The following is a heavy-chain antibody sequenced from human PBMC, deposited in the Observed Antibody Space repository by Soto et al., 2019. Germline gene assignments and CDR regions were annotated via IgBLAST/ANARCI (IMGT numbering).Heavy chain of an antibody. Sequence: PSETLSLTCTVSGGSISSSYWSWIRQPPGKGLEWIGYIYYSGSTNYNPSLKSRVTVSVDTSKNQFSLKLSSVTAADTAVYYCARVKGLHGMDVWGQGTTVTVSS. CDR3: ARVKGLHGMDV. CDR1: GGSISSSY. J-gene: IGHJ6*02. V-gene: IGHV4-59*01. CDR2: IYYSGST.